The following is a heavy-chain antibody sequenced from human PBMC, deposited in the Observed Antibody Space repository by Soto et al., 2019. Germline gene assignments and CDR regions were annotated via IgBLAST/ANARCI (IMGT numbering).Heavy chain of an antibody. CDR3: VKDLLPNTVTTCGS. D-gene: IGHD4-17*01. CDR1: GFTFDSYG. J-gene: IGHJ5*02. V-gene: IGHV3-30*18. Sequence: QVQLVESGGGVVQPGRSLRLSCAASGFTFDSYGMHWVRQAPGKELEWVAVISSDGNNKYYADSVKGRFSIYRDNFNNILYLQMSSLRVEDTAVYYCVKDLLPNTVTTCGSWGQGTLVTVSS. CDR2: ISSDGNNK.